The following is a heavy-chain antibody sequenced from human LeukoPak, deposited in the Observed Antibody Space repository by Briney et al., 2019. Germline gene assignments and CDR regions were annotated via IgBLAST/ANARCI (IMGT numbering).Heavy chain of an antibody. J-gene: IGHJ2*01. CDR1: GGSFNGYY. Sequence: SETLSLTCAVYGGSFNGYYWSWIRQPPGKGLEWIGEINHSGSTNYSPSLKSRVTLSVDTSKNQFSLKLSSVTAADTAFYYCARLTSSWYQDWYFDLWGRGTLVTVSS. CDR3: ARLTSSWYQDWYFDL. V-gene: IGHV4-34*01. CDR2: INHSGST. D-gene: IGHD6-13*01.